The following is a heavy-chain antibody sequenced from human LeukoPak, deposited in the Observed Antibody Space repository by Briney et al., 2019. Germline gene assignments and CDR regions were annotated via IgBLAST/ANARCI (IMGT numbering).Heavy chain of an antibody. CDR2: IKQDGTEK. CDR3: AREEQSKYVY. D-gene: IGHD4-11*01. CDR1: GFSFSSYW. Sequence: PGGSLRLSCAASGFSFSSYWMSWIRQAPGKGPEWVASIKQDGTEKFYVDSLKGRFTISKDNAKNSLYLQMNSLRAEDTAVYYCAREEQSKYVYWGQGTLVTVFS. V-gene: IGHV3-7*01. J-gene: IGHJ4*02.